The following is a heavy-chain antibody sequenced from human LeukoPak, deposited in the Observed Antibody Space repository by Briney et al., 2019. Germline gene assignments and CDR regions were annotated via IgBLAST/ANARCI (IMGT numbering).Heavy chain of an antibody. CDR3: TRDQTPYY. Sequence: GGSLRLPCAASGFTFSNYAMTWVRQAPGQGLEWVGFIRSKAYGGTTEYAASVKGRFTISRDDSKSIAYLQMNSLKTEDTAVYYCTRDQTPYYWGQGTLVTVSS. CDR2: IRSKAYGGTT. V-gene: IGHV3-49*04. CDR1: GFTFSNYA. J-gene: IGHJ4*02.